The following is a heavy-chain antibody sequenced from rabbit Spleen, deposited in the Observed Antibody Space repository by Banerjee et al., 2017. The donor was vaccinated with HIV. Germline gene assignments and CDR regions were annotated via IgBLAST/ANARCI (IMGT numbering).Heavy chain of an antibody. CDR3: VREVTNILNL. V-gene: IGHV1S7*01. CDR2: IDPVFGIT. Sequence: QLEESGGGLVQPGGSLKLSCKASGFSLTNYWMNWVRQAPGKGLEWIGYIDPVFGITIYANSVKGRFPISRDNAQNTVFLQLNSLTAADTAAYFCVREVTNILNLWGQGTLVTVS. CDR1: GFSLTNYW. J-gene: IGHJ4*01.